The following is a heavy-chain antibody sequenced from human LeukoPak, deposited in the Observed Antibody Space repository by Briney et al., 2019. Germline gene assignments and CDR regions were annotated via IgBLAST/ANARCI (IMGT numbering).Heavy chain of an antibody. Sequence: GGSLRLSCAASGFTFINYWMDWVRQAPGKGLEWVANINEDGSQTNYVDSVKGRFTISRDNAKNSLYLQMNSLRAEDTALYHCARVGGEYCSGGSCYWYLYDYWGQGTLVTVSS. CDR3: ARVGGEYCSGGSCYWYLYDY. D-gene: IGHD2-15*01. V-gene: IGHV3-7*03. J-gene: IGHJ4*02. CDR1: GFTFINYW. CDR2: INEDGSQT.